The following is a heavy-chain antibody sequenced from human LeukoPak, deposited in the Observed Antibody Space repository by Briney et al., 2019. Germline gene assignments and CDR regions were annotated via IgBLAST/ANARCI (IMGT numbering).Heavy chain of an antibody. J-gene: IGHJ6*03. CDR2: IYYTGST. CDR1: GVSLTSSY. D-gene: IGHD6-19*01. V-gene: IGHV4-59*01. Sequence: SETLSLTCTVSGVSLTSSYWSWIRQPPGKGLEWIGYIYYTGSTNYNPSLKSRVTISVDTSKNQFSLNLNSVTAADTAEYFCARTPGSAYYPYYYMDVWGKGTTVTVSS. CDR3: ARTPGSAYYPYYYMDV.